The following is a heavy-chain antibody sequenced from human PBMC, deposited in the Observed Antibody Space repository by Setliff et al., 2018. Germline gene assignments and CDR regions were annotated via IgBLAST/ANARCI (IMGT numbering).Heavy chain of an antibody. V-gene: IGHV4-39*07. Sequence: SETLSLTCSLSGVTIGGNNYHYWAWIRQPPGKGLEWIGTISYSGGVFYNPSLKSRVAISADTSRIQFSLKLRSVTAADTAVYYCARTMVQTKLRAFDIWGQGTMVTVSS. CDR2: ISYSGGV. CDR1: GVTIGGNNYHY. CDR3: ARTMVQTKLRAFDI. D-gene: IGHD3-10*01. J-gene: IGHJ3*02.